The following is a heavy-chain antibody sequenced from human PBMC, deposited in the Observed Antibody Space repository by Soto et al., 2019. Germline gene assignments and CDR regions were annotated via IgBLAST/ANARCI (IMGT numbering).Heavy chain of an antibody. Sequence: XSVKVSCKASGYSFTGYAMHWVRQAPGQSLEWMGWINAGNGNTKYSQKFQGRVTITRDTSASTAYMELSSLRSEDTAVYYCASSIAVAGTTYYYYYGMDVWGQGTTVTVSS. V-gene: IGHV1-3*01. CDR2: INAGNGNT. D-gene: IGHD6-19*01. CDR1: GYSFTGYA. CDR3: ASSIAVAGTTYYYYYGMDV. J-gene: IGHJ6*02.